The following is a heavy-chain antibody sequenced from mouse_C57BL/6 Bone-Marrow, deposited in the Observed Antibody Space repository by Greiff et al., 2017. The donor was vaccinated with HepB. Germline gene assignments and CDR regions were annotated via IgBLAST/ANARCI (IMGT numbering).Heavy chain of an antibody. CDR1: GYTFTDYN. CDR3: ARRGPYYYGSSRYFDV. J-gene: IGHJ1*03. Sequence: SGPELVKPGASVKIPCKASGYTFTDYNMDWVKQSHGKSLEWIGDINPNNGGTIYNQKFKGKATLTVDKSSSTAYMELRSLTSEDTAVYYCARRGPYYYGSSRYFDVWGTGTTVTVSS. CDR2: INPNNGGT. V-gene: IGHV1-18*01. D-gene: IGHD1-1*01.